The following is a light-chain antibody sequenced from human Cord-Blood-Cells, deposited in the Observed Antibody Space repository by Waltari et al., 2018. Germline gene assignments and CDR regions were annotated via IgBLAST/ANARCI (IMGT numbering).Light chain of an antibody. CDR3: QQYGSSPFT. CDR2: GAS. V-gene: IGKV3-20*01. Sequence: EIVLTQSPGTLSLSPGERATLSCRASQSVSSSYLAWYQQKPGQAPRRLIYGASSRATGIPDRFSGSGSETDFTLTISRLEPEDFAVYYCQQYGSSPFTFGPGTKVDIK. J-gene: IGKJ3*01. CDR1: QSVSSSY.